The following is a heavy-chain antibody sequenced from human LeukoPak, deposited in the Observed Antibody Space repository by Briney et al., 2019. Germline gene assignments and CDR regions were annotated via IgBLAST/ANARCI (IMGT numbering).Heavy chain of an antibody. V-gene: IGHV3-53*01. J-gene: IGHJ4*02. Sequence: GGSLRLSCAASGFTVSSNYMSWVRQAPGKGLEWVSVIYSGGSTYYADSVKGRFTISRDNSKNTLYLQMNSLRAEDTAVYYCAKVYDFWNGFGYWGQGTLVTVSS. D-gene: IGHD3-3*01. CDR3: AKVYDFWNGFGY. CDR1: GFTVSSNY. CDR2: IYSGGST.